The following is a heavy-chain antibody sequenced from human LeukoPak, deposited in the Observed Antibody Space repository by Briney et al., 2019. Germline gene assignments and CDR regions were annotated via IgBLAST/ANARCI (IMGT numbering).Heavy chain of an antibody. Sequence: GGSLRLSCAASGFTFNNYAMSWVRQAPGKGLEWVSAISASGGSTYYADSVKGRFTISRDNSKNTLYLQMNSLRAEDTAVYYCAKDRNYESRPRYFDYWGQGTLVTVSS. J-gene: IGHJ4*02. CDR1: GFTFNNYA. D-gene: IGHD3-22*01. V-gene: IGHV3-23*01. CDR3: AKDRNYESRPRYFDY. CDR2: ISASGGST.